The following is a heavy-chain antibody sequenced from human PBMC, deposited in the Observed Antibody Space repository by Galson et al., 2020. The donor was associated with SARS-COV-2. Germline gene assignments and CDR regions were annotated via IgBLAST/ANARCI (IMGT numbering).Heavy chain of an antibody. D-gene: IGHD5-18*01. CDR1: GGSVSSSSYY. J-gene: IGHJ6*02. CDR2: IYYTGST. CDR3: TRPGRDNGYSRYLGDEYAMDV. Sequence: ASETLSLTCTVSGGSVSSSSYYRGWIRQPSGKGLEWIGSIYYTGSTHYTPSFQSRVTISVDTSKNLVSLQLTAVTAADTGVYYCTRPGRDNGYSRYLGDEYAMDVWGRGTTVTVSS. V-gene: IGHV4-39*01.